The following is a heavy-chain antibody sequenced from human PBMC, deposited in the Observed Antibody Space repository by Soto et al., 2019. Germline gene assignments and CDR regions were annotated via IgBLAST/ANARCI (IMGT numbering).Heavy chain of an antibody. CDR1: GYTFTSYY. J-gene: IGHJ6*02. D-gene: IGHD6-19*01. V-gene: IGHV1-46*01. Sequence: ASVKVSCKTSGYTFTSYYMHWVRQAPGQGLEWMGIINPSGGSTSYAQKFHGRVTMTRDTSTRTVYMELSSLRSEDTAVYYCARDHGAVADYYYGMDVWGQGTTVTVSS. CDR3: ARDHGAVADYYYGMDV. CDR2: INPSGGST.